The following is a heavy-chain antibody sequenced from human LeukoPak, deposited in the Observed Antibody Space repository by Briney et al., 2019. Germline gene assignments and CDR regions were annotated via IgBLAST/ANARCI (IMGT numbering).Heavy chain of an antibody. CDR3: ARGELWFGETEDAFDF. Sequence: GASVKVSCKASGYTFTSYYMHWVRQAPGQGLEWMGWISGYNGETNYAQKLQGRVTMTTDTSTSTAYMELRSLRSDDTAVYYCARGELWFGETEDAFDFWGQGTMVTVSS. CDR1: GYTFTSYY. CDR2: ISGYNGET. D-gene: IGHD3-10*01. J-gene: IGHJ3*01. V-gene: IGHV1-18*04.